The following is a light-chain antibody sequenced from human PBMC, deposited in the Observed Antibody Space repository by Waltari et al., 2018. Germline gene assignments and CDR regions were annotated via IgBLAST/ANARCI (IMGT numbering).Light chain of an antibody. CDR1: TGTVTSGSH. CDR3: LLSYGGPWV. V-gene: IGLV7-46*01. J-gene: IGLJ3*02. CDR2: DTS. Sequence: QAVLTQAPSLTVSPGGTVTLTCVPSTGTVTSGSHPDWFQQKPAQAPTTLISDTSNKCSWTPARFSGSLDGGKAALALSGAQPDDEAEYYCLLSYGGPWVFGGGTKLTVL.